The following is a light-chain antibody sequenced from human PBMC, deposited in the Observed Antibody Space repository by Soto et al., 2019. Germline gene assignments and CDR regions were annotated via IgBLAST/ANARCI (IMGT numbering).Light chain of an antibody. CDR2: AAS. CDR3: QQYENLPT. J-gene: IGKJ5*01. V-gene: IGKV1-39*01. CDR1: QSISIF. Sequence: DIQMTQSPSPLSAFVGDRVTITCRASQSISIFLNWYQQKPGEAPELLIYAASNLQSGVPSRFSGSGSGTDFTLTISSLQPGDFATYYCQQYENLPTFGQGTRLEIK.